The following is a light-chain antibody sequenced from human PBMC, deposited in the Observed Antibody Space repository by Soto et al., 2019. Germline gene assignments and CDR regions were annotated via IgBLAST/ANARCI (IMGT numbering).Light chain of an antibody. CDR3: QQSFSTPRT. CDR1: QSINSY. CDR2: AAS. Sequence: DIHVTQSPSSQSASVGDRVTITCRASQSINSYLNWYQQKPGKAPKLLIYAASSLQSGVPSRFSGSGSETDFTLTITSLQPDDFATYYCQQSFSTPRTFGQGTRVEI. V-gene: IGKV1-39*01. J-gene: IGKJ1*01.